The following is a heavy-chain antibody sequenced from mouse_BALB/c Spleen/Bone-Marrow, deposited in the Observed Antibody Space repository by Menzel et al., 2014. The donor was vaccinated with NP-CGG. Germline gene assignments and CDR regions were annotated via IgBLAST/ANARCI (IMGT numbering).Heavy chain of an antibody. J-gene: IGHJ2*01. CDR2: ISSGSRTI. CDR1: GFTFSSFG. CDR3: TRGGNWEDFDY. D-gene: IGHD4-1*01. Sequence: EVKLVESGGGLVQPGGSRKPSCAASGFTFSSFGMHWVRQAPEKGLEWVAYISSGSRTIYYADTVKGRFTISRDNPKNTLFLQMTGLRSEDTAMYYCTRGGNWEDFDYWGQGTTLTVSS. V-gene: IGHV5-17*02.